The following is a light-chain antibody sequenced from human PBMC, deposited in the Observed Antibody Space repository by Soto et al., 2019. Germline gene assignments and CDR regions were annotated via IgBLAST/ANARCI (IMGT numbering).Light chain of an antibody. Sequence: ESVLTQSPGTLSMSPGERATLSCRASQSVSSSYSAWYQQKPGQAPRLLIYGASSRATGIPDRFSGSGSGTDFTLTISRLEPEDFAVYYCQQYGSSPFTFGPGNKVDIK. CDR2: GAS. J-gene: IGKJ3*01. V-gene: IGKV3-20*01. CDR3: QQYGSSPFT. CDR1: QSVSSSY.